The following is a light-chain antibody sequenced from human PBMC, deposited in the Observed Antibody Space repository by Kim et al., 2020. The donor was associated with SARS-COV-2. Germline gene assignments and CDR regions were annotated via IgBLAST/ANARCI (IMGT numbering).Light chain of an antibody. CDR3: QQYNNWPRT. J-gene: IGKJ1*01. Sequence: EIVMTQSPGTLSVSPGERATLSCRASQSVSNNLAWYQQKPGQAPRLLIYGASTRATGIPVRFSGSGSGTEFTLTISSLQSEDFALYYCQQYNNWPRTFGQGTKVDI. CDR2: GAS. V-gene: IGKV3-15*01. CDR1: QSVSNN.